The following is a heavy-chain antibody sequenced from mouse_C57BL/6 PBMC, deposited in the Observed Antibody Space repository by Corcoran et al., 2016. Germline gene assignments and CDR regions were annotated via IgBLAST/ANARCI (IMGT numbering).Heavy chain of an antibody. CDR3: GPSNPFAY. D-gene: IGHD2-10*02. Sequence: EVQLQQSGPELVKPGASVKISCKASGYTFTDYYMNWVKQSHGKSLEWIGDINPNNGGTSYNQKFKGKATLTVDKSSSTAYMELRSLTSEDSAVYYCGPSNPFAYWGQGTLVTVSA. CDR1: GYTFTDYY. J-gene: IGHJ3*01. CDR2: INPNNGGT. V-gene: IGHV1-26*01.